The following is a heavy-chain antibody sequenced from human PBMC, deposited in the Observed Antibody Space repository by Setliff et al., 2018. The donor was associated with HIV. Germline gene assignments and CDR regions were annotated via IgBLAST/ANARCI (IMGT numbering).Heavy chain of an antibody. CDR1: GFSFFNFA. CDR3: ARIYDSSAYYPHDAFDI. CDR2: ISSSGSYI. J-gene: IGHJ3*02. Sequence: PGGSLRLSCATSGFSFFNFALNWVRQAPGKGLEWVSSISSSGSYIYYADSVKGRFTISRDDATKSLFLQMDSLRAEDTAVYYCARIYDSSAYYPHDAFDIWGQGTMVTVSS. D-gene: IGHD3-22*01. V-gene: IGHV3-21*01.